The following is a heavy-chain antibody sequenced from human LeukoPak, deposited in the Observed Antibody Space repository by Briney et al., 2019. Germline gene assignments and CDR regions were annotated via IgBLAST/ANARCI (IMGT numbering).Heavy chain of an antibody. CDR3: AKDSWGAMVTSYYYGMDV. Sequence: GSLRLSCAASGFTFSSYAMSWVRQAPGKGLEWVSAISGSGGSTYYADSVKGRFTISRDNSKNTLYLPMNSLRAEDTAVYYCAKDSWGAMVTSYYYGMDVWGQGTTVTVSS. CDR1: GFTFSSYA. D-gene: IGHD5-18*01. J-gene: IGHJ6*02. CDR2: ISGSGGST. V-gene: IGHV3-23*01.